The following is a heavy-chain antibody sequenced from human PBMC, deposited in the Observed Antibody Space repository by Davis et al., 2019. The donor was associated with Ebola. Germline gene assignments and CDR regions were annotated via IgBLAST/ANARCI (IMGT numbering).Heavy chain of an antibody. CDR2: ISYDGSNK. CDR1: GFTFSSYG. Sequence: GESLKISCAASGFTFSSYGMHWVRQAPGKGLEWVAVISYDGSNKYYADSVKGRFTISRDNSKNTLYLQMNSLRAEDTAVYYCAKDAGDSSGSLLYYYYYYGMDVWGQGTTVTVSS. V-gene: IGHV3-30*18. CDR3: AKDAGDSSGSLLYYYYYYGMDV. J-gene: IGHJ6*02. D-gene: IGHD3-22*01.